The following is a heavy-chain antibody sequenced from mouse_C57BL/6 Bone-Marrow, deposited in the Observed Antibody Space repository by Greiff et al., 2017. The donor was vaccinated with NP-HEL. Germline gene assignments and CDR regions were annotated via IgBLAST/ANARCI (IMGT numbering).Heavy chain of an antibody. CDR3: ARGDYSNLFAY. D-gene: IGHD2-5*01. CDR1: GYTFTSYW. CDR2: INPSNGGT. Sequence: QVHVKQPGTELVKPGASVKLSCKASGYTFTSYWMHWVKQRPGQGLEWIGNINPSNGGTNYNEKFKSKATLTVDKSSSTAYMRLSSLTSEDSAVYYCARGDYSNLFAYWGQGTLVTVSA. J-gene: IGHJ3*01. V-gene: IGHV1-53*01.